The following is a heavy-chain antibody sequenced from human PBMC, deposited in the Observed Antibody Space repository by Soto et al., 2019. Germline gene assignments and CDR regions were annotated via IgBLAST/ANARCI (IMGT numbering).Heavy chain of an antibody. Sequence: SETLSLTCAVYGGSFSGYYWSWIRQPPGKGLEWIGEINHSGSTNYNPSLKSRVTITVATSKNQFSLKLSSGTAADTAVYYCARRTRRNNRNTGPVGIWLDPWGQGTLVTVS. D-gene: IGHD1-1*01. CDR1: GGSFSGYY. V-gene: IGHV4-34*01. J-gene: IGHJ5*02. CDR2: INHSGST. CDR3: ARRTRRNNRNTGPVGIWLDP.